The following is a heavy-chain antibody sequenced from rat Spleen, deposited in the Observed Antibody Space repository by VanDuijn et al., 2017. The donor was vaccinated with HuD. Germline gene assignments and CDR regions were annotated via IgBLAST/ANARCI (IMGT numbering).Heavy chain of an antibody. D-gene: IGHD4-3*01. V-gene: IGHV5-7*01. CDR2: ISYDGSST. J-gene: IGHJ4*01. CDR1: GFTFSDYN. Sequence: EVQLVESGGGLVQPGRSLKLSCAASGFTFSDYNMAWVRQAPKKGLEWVATISYDGSSTYYRDSVKGRFTISRDNAKSTLYLQMDSLRSEDTATYYWEGHKSGYGVMDDWGQGASVTVSS. CDR3: EGHKSGYGVMDD.